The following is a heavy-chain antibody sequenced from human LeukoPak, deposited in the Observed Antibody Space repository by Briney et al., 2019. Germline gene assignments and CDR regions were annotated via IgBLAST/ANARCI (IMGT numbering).Heavy chain of an antibody. J-gene: IGHJ6*04. CDR1: GGTFSSYA. V-gene: IGHV1-69*01. Sequence: SVKVSCKASGGTFSSYAISWVRQAPGQGLEWMGGIMPIFGTANYAQKFQGRVTIPADESTSTAYMELSSLRSEDTAVYYCAREGDQLELRAHYYYGMDVWGKGTTVTVSS. CDR2: IMPIFGTA. CDR3: AREGDQLELRAHYYYGMDV. D-gene: IGHD1-7*01.